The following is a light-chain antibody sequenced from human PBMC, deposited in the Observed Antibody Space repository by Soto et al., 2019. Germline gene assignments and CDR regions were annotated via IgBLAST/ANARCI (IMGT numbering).Light chain of an antibody. CDR3: SSFTTITTLEV. CDR2: EVR. CDR1: SSDIGGYNY. V-gene: IGLV2-14*01. J-gene: IGLJ7*01. Sequence: QSALTQPASVSGSPGQSITISCTGTSSDIGGYNYVSWYQQHPGKAPNLMIYEVRNRPSGVSDRFSGSNSGNTASLTISGPQAEDEDDYYCSSFTTITTLEVFGGGTQLTVL.